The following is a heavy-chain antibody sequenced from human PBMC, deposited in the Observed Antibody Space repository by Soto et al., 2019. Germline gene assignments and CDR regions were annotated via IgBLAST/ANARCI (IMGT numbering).Heavy chain of an antibody. Sequence: PGGSLRLSCADSGFTFSNDWMNWVRQGPGKGLEWVSRIISGGSRVSYADSVKGRFTIARDNAKNTLYLEMHSLTAEDTAVYYCARERTSKGGMDVWGQGTTVTVSS. J-gene: IGHJ6*02. CDR3: ARERTSKGGMDV. CDR2: IISGGSRV. CDR1: GFTFSNDW. V-gene: IGHV3-74*01.